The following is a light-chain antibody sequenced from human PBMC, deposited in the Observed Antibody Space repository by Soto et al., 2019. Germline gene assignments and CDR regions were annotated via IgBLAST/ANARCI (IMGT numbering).Light chain of an antibody. CDR1: QSVSNY. CDR2: AAS. CDR3: QQSYSSPLT. Sequence: DIQMTQSPFSLSASVGDRITITCRASQSVSNYLNWYQHKPGKAPSLLIYAASTLQSGVPSRFRGSGSGTDFALTISSLQPDDFATYFCQQSYSSPLTFGGGTKIEIK. J-gene: IGKJ4*01. V-gene: IGKV1-39*01.